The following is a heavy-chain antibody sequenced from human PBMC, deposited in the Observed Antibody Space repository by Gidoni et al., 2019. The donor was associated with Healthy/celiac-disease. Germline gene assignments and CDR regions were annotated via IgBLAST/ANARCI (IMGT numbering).Heavy chain of an antibody. Sequence: EVQLVESGGGLVKPGGSLRLSCAASGFTFSSYSMNWVRQAPGKGLEWVSSISSSSSYIYYADSVKGRFTISRDNAKNSLYLQMNSLRAEDTAVYYCARDRGYSSSWYPNYYYYGMDVWGQGTTVTVSS. CDR3: ARDRGYSSSWYPNYYYYGMDV. CDR1: GFTFSSYS. D-gene: IGHD6-13*01. CDR2: ISSSSSYI. J-gene: IGHJ6*02. V-gene: IGHV3-21*01.